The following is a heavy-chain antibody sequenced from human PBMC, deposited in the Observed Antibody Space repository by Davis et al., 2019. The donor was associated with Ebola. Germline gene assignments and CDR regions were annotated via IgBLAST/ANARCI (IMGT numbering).Heavy chain of an antibody. D-gene: IGHD2-21*02. Sequence: PGGSLRLSCAASGFTFNTFWMNWVRQAAGKGLEWVANIKQDGSDKYYVDSVKGRFTISRDNVKNSLYLQMNSLRADDTAVYYCARGRDYAFDIWGQGTMVTVSS. J-gene: IGHJ3*02. CDR3: ARGRDYAFDI. CDR1: GFTFNTFW. CDR2: IKQDGSDK. V-gene: IGHV3-7*01.